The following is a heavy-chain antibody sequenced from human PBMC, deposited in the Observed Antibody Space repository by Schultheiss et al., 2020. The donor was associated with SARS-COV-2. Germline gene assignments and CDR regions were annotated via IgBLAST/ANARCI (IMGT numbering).Heavy chain of an antibody. CDR1: GGSISSSNW. D-gene: IGHD3-10*01. CDR3: ARGWGYYGSGSYYHY. J-gene: IGHJ4*02. V-gene: IGHV4-4*02. Sequence: SETLSLTCTVSGGSISSSNWWSWVRQPPGKGLEWIGEINHSGSTSYNPSLKSRVTISVDMSKNQFSLKLSSVTAADTAVYYCARGWGYYGSGSYYHYWGQGILVTVSS. CDR2: INHSGST.